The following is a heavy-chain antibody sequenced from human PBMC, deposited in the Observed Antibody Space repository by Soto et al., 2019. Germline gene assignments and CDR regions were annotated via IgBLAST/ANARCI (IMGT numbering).Heavy chain of an antibody. J-gene: IGHJ4*02. CDR2: IWYDGSNK. CDR3: AREVVRRYYFDY. Sequence: GGSLRLSCAASGFTFSSYGMHWVRQAPGKGLEWVAVIWYDGSNKYYADSVKGRFTISRDNSKNTLYLQMNSLRAEDTAVHYCAREVVRRYYFDYWGQGTLVTVSS. V-gene: IGHV3-33*01. D-gene: IGHD2-21*01. CDR1: GFTFSSYG.